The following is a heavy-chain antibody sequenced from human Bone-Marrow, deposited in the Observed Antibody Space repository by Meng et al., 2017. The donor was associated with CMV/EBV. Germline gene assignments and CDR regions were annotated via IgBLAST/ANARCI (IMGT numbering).Heavy chain of an antibody. CDR3: ATDLSSTSCYECLDY. CDR1: GGSISSSSYY. CDR2: IYYSGST. D-gene: IGHD2-2*01. V-gene: IGHV4-39*07. Sequence: SETLSLTCTVSGGSISSSSYYWGWIRQPPGKGLEWIGSIYYSGSTYYNPSLKSRVTISVDTSKNQFSLKLSSVTAADTAVYYCATDLSSTSCYECLDYWGQGTLVTVSS. J-gene: IGHJ4*02.